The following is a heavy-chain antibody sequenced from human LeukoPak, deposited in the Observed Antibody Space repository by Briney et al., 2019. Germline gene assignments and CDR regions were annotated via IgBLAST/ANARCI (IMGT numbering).Heavy chain of an antibody. CDR1: GFTFSSYA. J-gene: IGHJ4*02. CDR2: ISYDGSNK. D-gene: IGHD2-2*01. Sequence: PGGSLRLSCAASGFTFSSYAMHWVRQAPGKGLEWVAVISYDGSNKYYADSVKGRFTISRDNSKNTLYLQMNSLRAEDTAVYYCARDRRVGRASCLLYWGQGTLVTVSS. V-gene: IGHV3-30-3*01. CDR3: ARDRRVGRASCLLY.